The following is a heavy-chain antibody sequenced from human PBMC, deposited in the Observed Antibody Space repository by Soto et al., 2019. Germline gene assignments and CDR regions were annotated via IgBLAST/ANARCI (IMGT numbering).Heavy chain of an antibody. Sequence: QVQLVQSGAEVKKPGASVKVSCKASGYTFTSYDINWVRQATGQGLEGMGWMNPNSGNTGYAQKFQGRVTMTRNTYISTAYMELSSLRSEDTAVYYCARWPDGYYYYGMDVWGQGTTVTVSS. J-gene: IGHJ6*02. CDR2: MNPNSGNT. V-gene: IGHV1-8*01. CDR1: GYTFTSYD. CDR3: ARWPDGYYYYGMDV.